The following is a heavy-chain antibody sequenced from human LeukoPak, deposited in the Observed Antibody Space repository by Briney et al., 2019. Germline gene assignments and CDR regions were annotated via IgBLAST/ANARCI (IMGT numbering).Heavy chain of an antibody. V-gene: IGHV6-1*01. D-gene: IGHD2-2*01. Sequence: SQTLSLTCAISGYSVSSNSVTWNWIRQSPSRGLEWLGRTYYRSTWYNDYAVSVRGRITVNPDTSKNQFSPHLNSVTPEDTAVYYCARRLTQYDCFDPWGQGILVTVSS. J-gene: IGHJ5*02. CDR2: TYYRSTWYN. CDR3: ARRLTQYDCFDP. CDR1: GYSVSSNSVT.